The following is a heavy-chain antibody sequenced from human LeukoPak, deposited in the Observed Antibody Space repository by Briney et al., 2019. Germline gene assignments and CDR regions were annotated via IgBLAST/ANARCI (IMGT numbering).Heavy chain of an antibody. CDR3: ARGPITGLGY. V-gene: IGHV1-2*02. CDR1: GYTFSGYY. Sequence: ASVKVSCKASGYTFSGYYIHWVRQAPGQGLEWMGWINPNSGGTNYAQNFQGRVTMTRDASISTVYMELSRLRSDDTAVYYCARGPITGLGYWGQGTQVTVSS. J-gene: IGHJ4*02. CDR2: INPNSGGT.